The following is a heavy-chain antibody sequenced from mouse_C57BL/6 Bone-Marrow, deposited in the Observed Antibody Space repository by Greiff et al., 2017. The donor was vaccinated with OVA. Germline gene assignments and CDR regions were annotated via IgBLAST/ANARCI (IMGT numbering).Heavy chain of an antibody. V-gene: IGHV1-62-2*01. D-gene: IGHD1-1*01. CDR3: ERHDGYYGRGAWFAY. CDR2: FYPGSGSI. Sequence: LVESGAELVKPGASVKLSCKASGYTFTEYTIHWVKQRSGQGLEWIGWFYPGSGSINYNENFKDKATLTADKSSSTVYMELTRLTSEDSAVYFCERHDGYYGRGAWFAYWGQGTLVTVSA. CDR1: GYTFTEYT. J-gene: IGHJ3*01.